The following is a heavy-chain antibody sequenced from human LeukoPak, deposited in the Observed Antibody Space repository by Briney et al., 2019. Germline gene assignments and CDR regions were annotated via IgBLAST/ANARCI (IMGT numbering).Heavy chain of an antibody. D-gene: IGHD3-22*01. CDR1: GGSISSGGYY. CDR3: ARGSLSGSGWFDP. J-gene: IGHJ5*02. V-gene: IGHV4-31*03. CDR2: IYYSGST. Sequence: SQTLSLTCTVSGGSISSGGYYWSWIRQHPGKGLEWIGYIYYSGSTYYNPSLKSRVTISVDTSKNQFSLKLSSVTAADTAVYYCARGSLSGSGWFDPWGQGTLVTVSS.